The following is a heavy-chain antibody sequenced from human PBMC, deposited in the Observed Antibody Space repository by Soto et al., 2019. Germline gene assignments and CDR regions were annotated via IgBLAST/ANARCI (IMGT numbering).Heavy chain of an antibody. CDR3: ARELKPYNSGWYFTLS. CDR2: IYISGNT. CDR1: GGSVSSHY. V-gene: IGHV4-4*07. D-gene: IGHD6-19*01. J-gene: IGHJ5*02. Sequence: SETLSLTCSVSGGSVSSHYWSWVRQLAGKGLEWIGRIYISGNTKYNPSFKSRVTMSVDTSKNQVSLRLSSVTAADTAVYYCARELKPYNSGWYFTLSWSQGTQVTVSS.